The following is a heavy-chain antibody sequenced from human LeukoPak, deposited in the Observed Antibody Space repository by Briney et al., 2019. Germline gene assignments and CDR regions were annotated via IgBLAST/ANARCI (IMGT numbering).Heavy chain of an antibody. D-gene: IGHD6-19*01. Sequence: PGGSLRLSCVASGFNFNDYTIHWVRQAPGKGLEWVSGISWNSGTKGYADSVKGRFTISRDNAKNTLYLQMNSLRAEDTAVYYCAKDPYSSGYTYFDYWGQGTLVTVSS. J-gene: IGHJ4*02. CDR3: AKDPYSSGYTYFDY. CDR2: ISWNSGTK. V-gene: IGHV3-9*01. CDR1: GFNFNDYT.